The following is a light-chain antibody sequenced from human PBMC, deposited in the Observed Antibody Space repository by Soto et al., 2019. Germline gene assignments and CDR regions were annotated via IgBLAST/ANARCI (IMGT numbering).Light chain of an antibody. CDR1: QSVSSY. V-gene: IGKV3-11*01. Sequence: IMLTQSPATLSLYPGERATLSCRASQSVSSYLAWYQQKPGQAPRLLIYDASNRATGIPARFSGSGSGTDFTLTISSLEPEDFAVYYCQQRSNWPPWTFGQGT. J-gene: IGKJ1*01. CDR2: DAS. CDR3: QQRSNWPPWT.